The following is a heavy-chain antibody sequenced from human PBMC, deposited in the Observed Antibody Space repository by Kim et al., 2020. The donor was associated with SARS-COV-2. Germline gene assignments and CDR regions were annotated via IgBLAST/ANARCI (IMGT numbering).Heavy chain of an antibody. CDR3: ARDQVWGSYRYTVGGAFDI. CDR1: GFTFSDYY. D-gene: IGHD3-16*02. J-gene: IGHJ3*02. Sequence: GGSLRLSCAASGFTFSDYYMSWIRQAPGKGLEWVSYISSSGSTIYYADSVKGRFTISRDNAKNSLYLQMNSLRAEDTAVYYCARDQVWGSYRYTVGGAFDIWGQGTMVTVSS. V-gene: IGHV3-11*01. CDR2: ISSSGSTI.